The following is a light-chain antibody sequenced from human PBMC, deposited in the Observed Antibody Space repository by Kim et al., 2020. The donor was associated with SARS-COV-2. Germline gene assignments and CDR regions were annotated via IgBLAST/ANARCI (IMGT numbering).Light chain of an antibody. CDR3: QQYNNWPVYT. CDR1: QSVSIN. Sequence: ETVMTQSPAPLSVSPGERATLSCRASQSVSINLAWYQQKPGQAPRLLIYGASTRATSIPARFSGSGSGTEFTLTISSLQSEDFGVYYCQQYNNWPVYTFGQGTKLEIK. CDR2: GAS. V-gene: IGKV3-15*01. J-gene: IGKJ2*01.